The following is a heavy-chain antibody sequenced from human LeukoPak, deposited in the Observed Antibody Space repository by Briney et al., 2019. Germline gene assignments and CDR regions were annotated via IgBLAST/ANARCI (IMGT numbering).Heavy chain of an antibody. V-gene: IGHV1-69*13. CDR2: IIPIFGTA. D-gene: IGHD3-22*01. J-gene: IGHJ4*02. CDR3: ASLYYDSSGSFYYFDY. Sequence: ASVKVSCKASGYTFTGYYMHWVRQAPGQGLEWMGGIIPIFGTANYAQKFQGRVTITADESTSTAYMELSSLRSEDTAVYYCASLYYDSSGSFYYFDYWGQGTLVTVSS. CDR1: GYTFTGYY.